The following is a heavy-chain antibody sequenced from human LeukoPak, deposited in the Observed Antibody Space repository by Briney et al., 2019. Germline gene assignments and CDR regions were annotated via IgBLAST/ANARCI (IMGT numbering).Heavy chain of an antibody. CDR2: INHSGST. Sequence: PSETLSLTCAVYGGSFSGYYWSWIRQPPGKGLEWIGEINHSGSTNYNPSLKSRVTISVDTSKNQFSLKLSSVTAADTAVYYCARGGNCTNGVCPEDEYYFDYRGQGTLVTVSS. CDR3: ARGGNCTNGVCPEDEYYFDY. D-gene: IGHD2-8*01. V-gene: IGHV4-34*01. J-gene: IGHJ4*02. CDR1: GGSFSGYY.